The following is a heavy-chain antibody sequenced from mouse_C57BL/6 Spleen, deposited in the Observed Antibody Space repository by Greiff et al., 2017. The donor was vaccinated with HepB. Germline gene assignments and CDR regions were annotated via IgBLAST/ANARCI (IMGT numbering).Heavy chain of an antibody. V-gene: IGHV1-81*01. CDR1: GYTFTSYG. CDR3: ARVAAQATPYFDY. CDR2: IYPRSGNT. Sequence: QVQLQQSGAELARPGASVKLSCKASGYTFTSYGMSWVKQRTGQGLEWIGEIYPRSGNTYYNEKFKGKATLTADKSSSAAYMELRSLTSEDSAVYFCARVAAQATPYFDYWGQGTTLTVSS. D-gene: IGHD3-2*02. J-gene: IGHJ2*01.